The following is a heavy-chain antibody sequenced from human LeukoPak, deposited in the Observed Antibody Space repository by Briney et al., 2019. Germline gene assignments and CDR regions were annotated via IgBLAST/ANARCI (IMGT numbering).Heavy chain of an antibody. V-gene: IGHV3-30*18. D-gene: IGHD3-22*01. J-gene: IGHJ3*02. CDR3: AKDQNYYDSSGYYDAFDI. CDR2: ISYDGSNK. CDR1: GFIFSNYG. Sequence: GGSLRLSCAASGFIFSNYGMHWVRQAPGKGLEWVAVISYDGSNKYYADSVKGRFTISRDNSKNTLYVQMNSLRAEDTAAYYCAKDQNYYDSSGYYDAFDIWGQGTMVTVSS.